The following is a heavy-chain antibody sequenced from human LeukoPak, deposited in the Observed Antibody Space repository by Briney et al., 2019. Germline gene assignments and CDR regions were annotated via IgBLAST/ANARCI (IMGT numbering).Heavy chain of an antibody. J-gene: IGHJ2*01. D-gene: IGHD5-18*01. Sequence: PSETLSLTCTVSSGSISNSYWSWIRQPAGKGLEWIGRFYISGSTNYNPSLRGRVTISVDTSKNEFSLNLSSVTAADTAVYYCARLGAWIQRSQGYHDLGGRGTVVTVSS. CDR1: SGSISNSY. V-gene: IGHV4-4*07. CDR3: ARLGAWIQRSQGYHDL. CDR2: FYISGST.